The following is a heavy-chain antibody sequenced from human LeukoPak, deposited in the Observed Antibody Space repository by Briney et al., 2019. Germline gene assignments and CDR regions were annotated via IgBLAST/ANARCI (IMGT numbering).Heavy chain of an antibody. Sequence: PGGSLRLSCAASGFTFSSYGMHWVRQAPGKGLEWVAVISYDGSNKYYADSVKGRFTISRDNSKNTPYLQMNSLRAEDTAVYYCAKDLDGDSTYYYGMDVWGQGTTVTVSS. CDR2: ISYDGSNK. J-gene: IGHJ6*02. CDR3: AKDLDGDSTYYYGMDV. CDR1: GFTFSSYG. D-gene: IGHD4-17*01. V-gene: IGHV3-30*18.